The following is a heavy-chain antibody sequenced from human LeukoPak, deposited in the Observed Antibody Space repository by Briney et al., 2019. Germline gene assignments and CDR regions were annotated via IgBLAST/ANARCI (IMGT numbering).Heavy chain of an antibody. Sequence: GGSLRLSCAASGFTFSSYEMNWVRQAPGKGLECISYISGSGSSVYYADSVKGRFTTSRDNAKNSLYLQMNSLRAEDTAVYYCARRGTASTVTTAADFYYYGMDVWGQGTTVTVSS. J-gene: IGHJ6*02. V-gene: IGHV3-48*03. CDR1: GFTFSSYE. D-gene: IGHD4-17*01. CDR2: ISGSGSSV. CDR3: ARRGTASTVTTAADFYYYGMDV.